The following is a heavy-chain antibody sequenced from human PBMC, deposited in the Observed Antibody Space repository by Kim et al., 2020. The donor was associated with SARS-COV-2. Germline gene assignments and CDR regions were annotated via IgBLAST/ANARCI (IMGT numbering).Heavy chain of an antibody. V-gene: IGHV3-43*01. J-gene: IGHJ6*02. CDR3: AKDLGHTGSYFGMDV. CDR2: ISWDGGSR. D-gene: IGHD3-10*01. Sequence: GGSLRLSCAASGFTFDDYSMHWVRQAPGKGLEWVSLISWDGGSRYYPDSVKGRFTISRDNSKDSLYLQMDSLRTEDTAFYYCAKDLGHTGSYFGMDVWGQGTTVTVSS. CDR1: GFTFDDYS.